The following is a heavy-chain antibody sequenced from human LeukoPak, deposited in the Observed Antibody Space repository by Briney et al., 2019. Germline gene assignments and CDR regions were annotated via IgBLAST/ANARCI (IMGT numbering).Heavy chain of an antibody. J-gene: IGHJ3*02. CDR3: AKGGYSPLDAFDI. CDR1: GFTFSSYG. Sequence: GGSLRLXCAASGFTFSSYGMHWVRRAPGKGLEWVAFIRYDGSNKYYADSVKGRFTISRDNSKNALYLQMNSLRAEDTAVYYCAKGGYSPLDAFDIWGQGTMVTVSS. V-gene: IGHV3-30*02. D-gene: IGHD3-22*01. CDR2: IRYDGSNK.